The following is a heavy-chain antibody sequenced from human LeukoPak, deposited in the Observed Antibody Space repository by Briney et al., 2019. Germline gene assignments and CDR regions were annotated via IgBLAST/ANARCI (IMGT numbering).Heavy chain of an antibody. CDR2: IQSDGSNT. V-gene: IGHV3-30*02. CDR3: VKRYCKSATCRSDMDA. CDR1: GFTFSNYG. J-gene: IGHJ6*02. D-gene: IGHD2-15*01. Sequence: PGGSLRLSCAASGFTFSNYGMHWVRQAPGRGLEWVALIQSDGSNTYSADSVKGRFTISRDNPRNTLHLQMNRLRPEDTAVYYCVKRYCKSATCRSDMDAWGQGTTVTVSS.